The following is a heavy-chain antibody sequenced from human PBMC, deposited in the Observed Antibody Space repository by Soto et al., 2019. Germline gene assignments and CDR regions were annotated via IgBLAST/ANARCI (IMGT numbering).Heavy chain of an antibody. Sequence: QVQLQESGPGLVKPSQTLSLTCTVSGGSINIGGSYWTWIRQHPWRGLEWIGHISYSGTTYYNPSLKSRLTISIDSSKNAFSLSLTSVTAADTALYYCAKVNGGAVAAFGWFDPWGQGILVTVSS. V-gene: IGHV4-31*03. CDR1: GGSINIGGSY. CDR2: ISYSGTT. J-gene: IGHJ5*02. D-gene: IGHD2-15*01. CDR3: AKVNGGAVAAFGWFDP.